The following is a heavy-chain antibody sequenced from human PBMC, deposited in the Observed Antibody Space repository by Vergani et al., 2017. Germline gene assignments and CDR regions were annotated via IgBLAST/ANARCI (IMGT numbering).Heavy chain of an antibody. CDR3: ARGKTETNGHLYYYYDMDV. CDR2: IDHNGRP. Sequence: QVQLQQWGGGLLKPSETLSLTCVVNGGSFTCFHWTWIRQSPGKGLEWVGDIDHNGRPDYYPSLKSRLTMSVDKSRNPFSLMLNAVTATDTAIYFCARGKTETNGHLYYYYDMDVWGQGTAVTVS. V-gene: IGHV4-34*01. D-gene: IGHD2-8*01. J-gene: IGHJ6*02. CDR1: GGSFTCFH.